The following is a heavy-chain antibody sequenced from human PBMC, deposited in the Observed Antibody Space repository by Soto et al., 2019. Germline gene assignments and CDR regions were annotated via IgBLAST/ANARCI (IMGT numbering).Heavy chain of an antibody. V-gene: IGHV4-38-2*01. CDR1: GYSISSGYY. CDR2: IYHSGST. CDR3: ARILSWHFDY. D-gene: IGHD6-13*01. Sequence: SETLSLTCAVSGYSISSGYYWGWIRQPPGKGLEWIGSIYHSGSTYYNPSLKSRVTISVDTSKNQFSLKLSSVTAADTAVYYCARILSWHFDYWGQGTLVTVSS. J-gene: IGHJ4*02.